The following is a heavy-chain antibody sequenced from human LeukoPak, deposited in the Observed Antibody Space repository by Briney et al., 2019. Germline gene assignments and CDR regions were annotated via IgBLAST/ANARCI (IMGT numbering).Heavy chain of an antibody. CDR2: ISGGGGST. J-gene: IGHJ6*04. Sequence: GGSLRLSCAASGFTFSSYAMNWVRQAPGKGLEWVSAISGGGGSTPYADSVNGRSTISRDNSKNMVYMQMNSLRVEDTAVYYCAKDGLSGSGSYSWGKMDVWGKGTTVTVSS. CDR1: GFTFSSYA. V-gene: IGHV3-23*01. D-gene: IGHD3-10*01. CDR3: AKDGLSGSGSYSWGKMDV.